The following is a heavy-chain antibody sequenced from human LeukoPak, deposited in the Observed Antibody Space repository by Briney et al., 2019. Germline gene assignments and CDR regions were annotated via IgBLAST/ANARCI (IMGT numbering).Heavy chain of an antibody. Sequence: PSETLSLTCTVSGGSISSSSYYWGWIRQPPGKGLESIGSIYYSGSTYYNPSLKSRVTISVDTSKNQFSLKLSSVTAADTAVYYCARVTYYYDSSGPYYFDYWGQGTLVTVSS. CDR1: GGSISSSSYY. V-gene: IGHV4-39*01. D-gene: IGHD3-22*01. J-gene: IGHJ4*02. CDR3: ARVTYYYDSSGPYYFDY. CDR2: IYYSGST.